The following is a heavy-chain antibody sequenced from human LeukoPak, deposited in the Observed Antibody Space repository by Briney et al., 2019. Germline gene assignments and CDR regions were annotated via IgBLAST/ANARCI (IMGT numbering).Heavy chain of an antibody. CDR3: ASLDYYYHYGMDV. CDR2: ISSSGSTI. CDR1: GFTFSSYE. V-gene: IGHV3-48*03. J-gene: IGHJ6*02. Sequence: GGSLRLSCAASGFTFSSYEMNWVRQAPGKGLEWVSYISSSGSTIYYADSVKGRFTISRDNAKNSLYLQMNSLRAEDTAVYYCASLDYYYHYGMDVWGQGTTVTVSS.